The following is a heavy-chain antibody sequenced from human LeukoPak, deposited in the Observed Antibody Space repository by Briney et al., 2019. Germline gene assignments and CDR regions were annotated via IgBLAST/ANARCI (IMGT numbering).Heavy chain of an antibody. CDR2: IHPDDSET. J-gene: IGHJ6*03. CDR3: ARRVTGNYYYYMDI. D-gene: IGHD1-20*01. V-gene: IGHV5-51*01. Sequence: PGESLKISCKTSGYRFKSHWIAWVRQTPGKGLEWMGIIHPDDSETKYSPSFQGHVTISVDKTFNTAYLQWNSLKASDTAIYYCARRVTGNYYYYMDIWGKGTTVIVSS. CDR1: GYRFKSHW.